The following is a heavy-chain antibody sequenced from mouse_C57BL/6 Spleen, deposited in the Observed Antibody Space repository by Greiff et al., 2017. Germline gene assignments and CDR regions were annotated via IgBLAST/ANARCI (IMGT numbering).Heavy chain of an antibody. CDR3: ARYGNYPHWYFDV. CDR2: IYPRDGST. J-gene: IGHJ1*03. Sequence: QVQLQQSDAELVKPGASVKISCKVSGYTLPDHTIHWMKQRPEQGLEWIGYIYPRDGSTKYNEKFKGKATLAADKSSSTAYMQLNSLTSEDSAVYFCARYGNYPHWYFDVWGTGTTVTVSS. V-gene: IGHV1-78*01. D-gene: IGHD2-1*01. CDR1: GYTLPDHT.